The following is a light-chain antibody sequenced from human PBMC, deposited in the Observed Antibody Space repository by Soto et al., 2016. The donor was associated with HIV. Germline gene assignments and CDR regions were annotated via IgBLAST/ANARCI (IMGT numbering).Light chain of an antibody. V-gene: IGLV3-1*01. Sequence: YELGQPPSVSVSPGQTASITCSGDKLGDKYAYWYQQRPGQSPVLVIYQDWKRPSGIPERFSGSNSGNTATLTISGTQAVDEADYYCQTWDTTTAVFGGGTKLTVL. CDR1: KLGDKY. CDR2: QDW. J-gene: IGLJ2*01. CDR3: QTWDTTTAV.